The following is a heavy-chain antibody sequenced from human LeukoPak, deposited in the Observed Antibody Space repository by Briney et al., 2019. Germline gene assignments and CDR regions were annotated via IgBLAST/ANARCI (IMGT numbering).Heavy chain of an antibody. Sequence: GGSLRLSCAASGFTFSSYEMNWVRQAPGKGLEWVSYISSTGTTIYYADSVKGRFTISRDNAKNSLYLQMNSLRAEDTAVYYCARDKYPLWSGTYFDYWGQGTLVTVSS. D-gene: IGHD3-10*01. CDR2: ISSTGTTI. CDR1: GFTFSSYE. J-gene: IGHJ4*02. V-gene: IGHV3-48*03. CDR3: ARDKYPLWSGTYFDY.